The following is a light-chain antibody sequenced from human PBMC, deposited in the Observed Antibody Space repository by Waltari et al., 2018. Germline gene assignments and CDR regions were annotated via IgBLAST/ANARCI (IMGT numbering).Light chain of an antibody. CDR1: GREIHIYHI. CDR2: EGD. V-gene: IGLV2-23*03. J-gene: IGLJ2*01. Sequence: QSALTQTASVSGSLGQSITISCTGSGREIHIYHIVSWYQHYPGKAPKLIIYEGDERPSGVSDRFSGSKSGNTASLTISGLQADDEAEYHCCSYAGGTTFLFGGGTKVTVL. CDR3: CSYAGGTTFL.